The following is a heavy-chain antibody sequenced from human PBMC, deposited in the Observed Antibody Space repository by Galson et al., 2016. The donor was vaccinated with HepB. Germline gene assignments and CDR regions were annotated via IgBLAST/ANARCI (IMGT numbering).Heavy chain of an antibody. CDR1: GFTS. J-gene: IGHJ4*02. Sequence: SLRLSCAASGFTSWVRQAPGKGLEWVSSISSNSSSIYDADSVKGRFTISRDNAKNSPYLQMNSLRAEDTAVYDCAKGKRYSDSGSYYVDYWGQGTLVTVSS. V-gene: IGHV3-21*01. D-gene: IGHD3-10*01. CDR3: AKGKRYSDSGSYYVDY. CDR2: ISSNSSSI.